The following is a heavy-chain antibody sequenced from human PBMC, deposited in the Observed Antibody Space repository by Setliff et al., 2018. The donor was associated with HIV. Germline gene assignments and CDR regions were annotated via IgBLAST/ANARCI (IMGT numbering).Heavy chain of an antibody. D-gene: IGHD2-8*02. J-gene: IGHJ3*01. V-gene: IGHV1-2*02. CDR1: GYTFSDYY. CDR3: ARQDHSSVNTGSLYAFDV. CDR2: INPNSGGT. Sequence: GASVKVSCKASGYTFSDYYMHWVRQAPGQGLEWMGWINPNSGGTNYAQKFQGRVNMTRDTSISTTYMELSRLTSDDTAVYYCARQDHSSVNTGSLYAFDVWGQGTMVTVSS.